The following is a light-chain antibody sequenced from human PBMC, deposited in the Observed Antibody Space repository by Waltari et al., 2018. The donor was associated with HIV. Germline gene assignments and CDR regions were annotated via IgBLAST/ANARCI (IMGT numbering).Light chain of an antibody. Sequence: QSVVTQPPSASGTPGQRVTISCSGSGSNIGTYSVNWYQHFPGTAPKLLIYMNDQRPSGVRGRFSGSQSGTSASLAISGLQYDAEADCYCAVWDDSLGVAGFGGGTMLTVL. J-gene: IGLJ2*01. V-gene: IGLV1-44*01. CDR3: AVWDDSLGVAG. CDR2: MND. CDR1: GSNIGTYS.